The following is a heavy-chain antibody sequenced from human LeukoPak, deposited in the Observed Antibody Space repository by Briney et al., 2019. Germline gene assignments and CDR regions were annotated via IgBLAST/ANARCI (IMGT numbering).Heavy chain of an antibody. J-gene: IGHJ4*02. V-gene: IGHV1-46*02. CDR3: ARDLASSGYYWD. D-gene: IGHD3-22*01. CDR2: INPSSGKI. Sequence: ASVRVSCKTSGYTFDNYAINWVRQAPGQGLEWMGIINPSSGKINYAQKFQGRVTMTRDTSTSTVYMELSSLRSDDTAVYYCARDLASSGYYWDWGQGTLVTVSS. CDR1: GYTFDNYA.